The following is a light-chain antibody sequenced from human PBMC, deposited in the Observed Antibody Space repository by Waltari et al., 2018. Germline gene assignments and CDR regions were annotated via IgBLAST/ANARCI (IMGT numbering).Light chain of an antibody. V-gene: IGLV2-14*01. CDR3: SSYTTSGTLDWV. CDR2: DVS. CDR1: SSDVGGYNY. Sequence: QSALAQPASVSGSPGQSVTISCTGTSSDVGGYNYVCWYQQRPGKAPTLLIYDVSYRPSGVSNRFSGSKSGNTASLTISGLQAEDEADYHCSSYTTSGTLDWVFGGGTKLTVL. J-gene: IGLJ3*02.